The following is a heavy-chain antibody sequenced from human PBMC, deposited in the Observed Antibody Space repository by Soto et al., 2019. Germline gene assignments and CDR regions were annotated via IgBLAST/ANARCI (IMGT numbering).Heavy chain of an antibody. V-gene: IGHV1-18*04. J-gene: IGHJ6*04. Sequence: ASVKVSCKASGYTFTSYGISWVRQAPGQGLEWMGGISAYNGNTNYAQKLQGRVTMTTDTSTSTAYMELRSLRSDDTAVYYCDTARSYCSTTSCYTPMVYYYDYGIDVWRKGHTVPVSS. CDR3: DTARSYCSTTSCYTPMVYYYDYGIDV. CDR2: ISAYNGNT. D-gene: IGHD2-2*02. CDR1: GYTFTSYG.